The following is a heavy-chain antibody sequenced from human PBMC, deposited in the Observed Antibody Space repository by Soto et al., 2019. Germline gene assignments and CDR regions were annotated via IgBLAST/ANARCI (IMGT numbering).Heavy chain of an antibody. CDR2: INPNSGGT. J-gene: IGHJ3*02. D-gene: IGHD3-10*01. CDR1: GYTFTGYY. V-gene: IGHV1-2*04. Sequence: ASVKVSCKASGYTFTGYYMHWVRQAPGQGLEWMGWINPNSGGTNYAQKFQGWVTMNRDTSISTANMELSRLRSDDRAVYYGARGGGDIGEGRDSFGAFDIWGQGTMVTVSS. CDR3: ARGGGDIGEGRDSFGAFDI.